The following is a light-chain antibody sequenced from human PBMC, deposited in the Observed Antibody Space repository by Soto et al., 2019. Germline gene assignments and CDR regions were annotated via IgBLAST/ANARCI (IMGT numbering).Light chain of an antibody. V-gene: IGKV1-39*01. CDR2: AAS. CDR3: QQSYSTPWT. Sequence: DIQMTQSPSSLSASVGDRVTITCRASQYISRYSNWYQQKPGKAPKLLIYAASNLQSGVPSRFSSSGSGTDFTLTISSLQPEDFATYYCQQSYSTPWTFGQGTKVEIK. J-gene: IGKJ1*01. CDR1: QYISRY.